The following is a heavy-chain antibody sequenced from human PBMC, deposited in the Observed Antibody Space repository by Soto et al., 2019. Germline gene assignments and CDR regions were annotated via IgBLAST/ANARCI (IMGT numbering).Heavy chain of an antibody. J-gene: IGHJ4*02. CDR1: GFTFSSYS. D-gene: IGHD3-10*01. CDR3: AKKVNSGPGSQYFDY. V-gene: IGHV3-23*01. CDR2: FRTSGDGGTT. Sequence: GGSLRLSCAASGFTFSSYSMSWVRQAPGKGLEWVSGFRTSGDGGTTYYADSVKGRFTISRDNSKNMLFLQMNSLRAEDTAIYYCAKKVNSGPGSQYFDYWGQGTLVTAPQ.